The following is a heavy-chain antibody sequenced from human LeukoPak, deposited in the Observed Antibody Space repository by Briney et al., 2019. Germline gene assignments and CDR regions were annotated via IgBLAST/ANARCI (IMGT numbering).Heavy chain of an antibody. Sequence: PGGSLRLSCAASGFTFSDYGMHWVRQAPGKGLEWVTFMRYDGSNKYYADSVKGRFTISRDNSKNMLYLQMNSLRAEDTALYYCAKGYHNSWYSDYMDVWGKGTTVTVSS. V-gene: IGHV3-30*02. CDR3: AKGYHNSWYSDYMDV. D-gene: IGHD6-13*01. CDR1: GFTFSDYG. J-gene: IGHJ6*03. CDR2: MRYDGSNK.